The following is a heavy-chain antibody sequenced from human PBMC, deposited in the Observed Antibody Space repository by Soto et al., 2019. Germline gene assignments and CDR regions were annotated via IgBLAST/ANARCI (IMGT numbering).Heavy chain of an antibody. CDR3: VRGSVSGTGWLDP. Sequence: LGGSLRLSCAASGFSFSDYSMNWVRQAPGKRLEWVSSIDSSSVYIYYADALKGRFTISRDNAKNSLYLQMHSLRAEDTAVYYCVRGSVSGTGWLDPSGQGTLVTVSS. V-gene: IGHV3-21*01. CDR2: IDSSSVYI. J-gene: IGHJ5*02. D-gene: IGHD1-20*01. CDR1: GFSFSDYS.